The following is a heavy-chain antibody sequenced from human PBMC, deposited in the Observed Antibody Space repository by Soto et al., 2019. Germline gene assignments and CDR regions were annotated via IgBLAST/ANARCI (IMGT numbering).Heavy chain of an antibody. V-gene: IGHV3-33*01. CDR1: GFTFSSYG. CDR2: IWYDGSNK. J-gene: IGHJ3*02. D-gene: IGHD3-10*01. CDR3: ARGGSGSYEAFDI. Sequence: GGSLRLSCAASGFTFSSYGMHWVRQAPGKGLEWVAVIWYDGSNKYYADSVKGRFTISRDNSKNTLYLQMNSLRAEDTAVYYCARGGSGSYEAFDIWGQGTMVTVSS.